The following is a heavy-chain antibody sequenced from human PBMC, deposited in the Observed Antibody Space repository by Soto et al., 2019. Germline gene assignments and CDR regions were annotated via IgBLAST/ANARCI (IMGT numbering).Heavy chain of an antibody. D-gene: IGHD4-4*01. CDR2: LSASSDNT. V-gene: IGHV3-23*01. Sequence: GGSLRLSCAASGFTFSIYAMTWVRQAPGKGLEWVSSLSASSDNTYYADSVRGRFTISRDNSKNTLYLQMNSLRAEDTAVYYCAKDESNSNPLYYFDYWGQGTLVTVSS. CDR1: GFTFSIYA. CDR3: AKDESNSNPLYYFDY. J-gene: IGHJ4*02.